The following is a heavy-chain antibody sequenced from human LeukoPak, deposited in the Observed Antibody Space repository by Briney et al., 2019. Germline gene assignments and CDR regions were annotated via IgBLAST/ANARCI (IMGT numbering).Heavy chain of an antibody. D-gene: IGHD6-19*01. CDR3: ARGHWLDSFDY. J-gene: IGHJ4*02. V-gene: IGHV3-30*02. CDR2: IHYDGSNN. Sequence: GGSLRLSCAASGFTFGSYWMHWVRQAPGKGLEWVAFIHYDGSNNYYADSVKGRFTISRDNSKNTLYLQMNSLRAEDTAVYYCARGHWLDSFDYWGQGTLVTVSS. CDR1: GFTFGSYW.